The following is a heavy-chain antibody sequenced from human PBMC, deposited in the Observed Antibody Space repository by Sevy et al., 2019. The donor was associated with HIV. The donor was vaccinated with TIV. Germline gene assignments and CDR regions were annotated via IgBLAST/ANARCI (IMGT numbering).Heavy chain of an antibody. CDR2: ISSSSSYI. Sequence: GGSLRLSCAASGFTFSSYSMNWVRQAPGKGLEWVSSISSSSSYIYYADSVKGRFTISRDNAKNSLYLQMNSLRAEDTDGYYCAAGTVVTPYWFDPWGQGTLVTVSS. CDR3: AAGTVVTPYWFDP. V-gene: IGHV3-21*01. CDR1: GFTFSSYS. J-gene: IGHJ5*02. D-gene: IGHD2-21*02.